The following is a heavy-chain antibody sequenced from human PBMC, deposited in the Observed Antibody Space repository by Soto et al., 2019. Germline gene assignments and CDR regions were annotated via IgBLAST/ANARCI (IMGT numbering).Heavy chain of an antibody. CDR2: ISSSSSYI. Sequence: EVQLVESGGGLVKPGGSLRLSCAASGFTFSSYSMNWVRQAPGKGLEWVSSISSSSSYIYYADSVKGRFTISRDNAKNSLYLQMNSLRAEDTAVYYCARDSSGSWYAGEFDYWGQGTLVTVSS. V-gene: IGHV3-21*01. J-gene: IGHJ4*02. CDR1: GFTFSSYS. CDR3: ARDSSGSWYAGEFDY. D-gene: IGHD6-13*01.